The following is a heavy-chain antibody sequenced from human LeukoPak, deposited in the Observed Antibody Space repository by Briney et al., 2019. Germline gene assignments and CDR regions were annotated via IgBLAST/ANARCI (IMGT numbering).Heavy chain of an antibody. CDR3: ARGFLVGATDAFDI. J-gene: IGHJ1*01. CDR2: IYSGGST. CDR1: GVTVSGNY. D-gene: IGHD1-26*01. Sequence: GGSLRLSCAASGVTVSGNYMAWVREAPGKGLEWVSVIYSGGSTYYADSVKGRFTISRDNSKNTLYLQMNSLRAEDTAVYYCARGFLVGATDAFDIWGQGTLVTVSS. V-gene: IGHV3-53*01.